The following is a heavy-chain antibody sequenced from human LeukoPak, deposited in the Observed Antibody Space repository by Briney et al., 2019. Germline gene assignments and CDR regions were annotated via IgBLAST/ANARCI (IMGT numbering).Heavy chain of an antibody. Sequence: PGGSLRLSCAASGFTFSSYWMSWVRQAPGKGLEWAANIKQDGSEKYYVDSVKGRFTISRDNAKNSLYLQMNSLRAEDTAVYYCARTVRGRYYDSSGYPDHWGQGTLVTVSS. CDR2: IKQDGSEK. V-gene: IGHV3-7*01. J-gene: IGHJ5*02. CDR3: ARTVRGRYYDSSGYPDH. D-gene: IGHD3-22*01. CDR1: GFTFSSYW.